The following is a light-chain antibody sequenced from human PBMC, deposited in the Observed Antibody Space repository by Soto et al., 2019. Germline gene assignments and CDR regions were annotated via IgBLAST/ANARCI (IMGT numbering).Light chain of an antibody. Sequence: ENVLTQSRCTLRLATRERPTLSSLASQSVSNNYLAWYQQKPGQAPRLLIYGASNRATGIADRFSGSGSGTAFTVTSSGLAPEDFVGYYSLQYGRSGRFGHGTNVDI. CDR3: LQYGRSGR. V-gene: IGKV3-20*01. CDR1: QSVSNNY. J-gene: IGKJ3*01. CDR2: GAS.